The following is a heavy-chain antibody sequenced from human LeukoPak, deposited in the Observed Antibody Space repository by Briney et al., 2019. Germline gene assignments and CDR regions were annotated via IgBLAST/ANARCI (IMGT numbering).Heavy chain of an antibody. J-gene: IGHJ6*02. Sequence: PGGSLRLSCAASRFTFSTYSMNWVRQAPGKGLEWVSYISSGSNTIYYADSVKGRFTISRDNSKNTLYLQMNSLRAEDTAVYHCARHSSSVPYYYHGLDVWGQGTTVTVSS. V-gene: IGHV3-48*01. CDR2: ISSGSNTI. CDR3: ARHSSSVPYYYHGLDV. CDR1: RFTFSTYS. D-gene: IGHD6-6*01.